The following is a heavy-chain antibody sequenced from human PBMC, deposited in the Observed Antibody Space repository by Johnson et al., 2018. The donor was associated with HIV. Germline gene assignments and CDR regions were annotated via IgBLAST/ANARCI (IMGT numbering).Heavy chain of an antibody. J-gene: IGHJ3*02. Sequence: VQLVESGGGVVQPGGSLRLSCAASGFTFSSYGMHWVRQAPGKGLEWVANIKQAGSDKNYVDSVKGRFTISRDNAKNSLYLQMNSLRAEDTAVYYCARERWSTYYGAFDIWGQGTMVTVSS. V-gene: IGHV3-7*01. CDR3: ARERWSTYYGAFDI. CDR2: IKQAGSDK. CDR1: GFTFSSYG. D-gene: IGHD3-3*01.